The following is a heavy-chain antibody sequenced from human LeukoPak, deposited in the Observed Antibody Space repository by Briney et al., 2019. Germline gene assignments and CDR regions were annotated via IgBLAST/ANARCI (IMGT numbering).Heavy chain of an antibody. CDR3: ARTNYYDSSGYYWFFGY. D-gene: IGHD3-22*01. CDR1: GYTFTGYY. CDR2: VNPNSGGT. V-gene: IGHV1-2*02. Sequence: ASVKVSCKASGYTFTGYYMHWVRQAPGQGLEWMGWVNPNSGGTNYAQKFQGRVTMTRDTSIRTAYMELSRLRSDDTAVYYCARTNYYDSSGYYWFFGYWGQGTLVTVSS. J-gene: IGHJ4*02.